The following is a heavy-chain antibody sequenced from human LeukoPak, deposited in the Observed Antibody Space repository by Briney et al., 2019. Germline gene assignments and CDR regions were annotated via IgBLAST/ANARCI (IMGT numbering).Heavy chain of an antibody. CDR1: GFTFSSYA. D-gene: IGHD3-22*01. Sequence: GGSLRLSCAASGFTFSSYAMHWVRQAPGKGLEWVAVISYDGSNKYYADSVKGRFTISRDNSKNTLYLQMNSLRAEDTAVYYCAKERVPYYYDSSGYPFGYWGQGTLVTVSS. CDR2: ISYDGSNK. CDR3: AKERVPYYYDSSGYPFGY. V-gene: IGHV3-30-3*01. J-gene: IGHJ4*02.